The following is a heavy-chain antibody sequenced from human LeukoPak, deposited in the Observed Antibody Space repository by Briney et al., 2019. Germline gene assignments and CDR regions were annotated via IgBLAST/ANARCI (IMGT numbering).Heavy chain of an antibody. CDR3: ARWVDYDILTGYRLFDY. D-gene: IGHD3-9*01. CDR1: GGSISSYY. J-gene: IGHJ4*02. Sequence: SETLSLTCTVAGGSISSYYWSWIRQPPGKGLEWIGYIYYSGSTNYNPSLKSRVTISVDTSKNQFSLKLSSVTAADTAVYYCARWVDYDILTGYRLFDYWGQGTLVTVSS. CDR2: IYYSGST. V-gene: IGHV4-59*01.